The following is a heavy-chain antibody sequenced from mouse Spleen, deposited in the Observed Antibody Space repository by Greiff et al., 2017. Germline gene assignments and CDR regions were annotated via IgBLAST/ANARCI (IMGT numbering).Heavy chain of an antibody. V-gene: IGHV5-4*03. Sequence: DVKLVESGGGLVKPGGSLKLSCAASGFTFSSYAMSWVRQTPEKRLEWVATISDGGSYTYYPDNVKGRFTISRDNAKNNLYLQMSHLKSEDTAMYYCARGLFITTVASPFWYFDVWGTGTTVTVSS. CDR2: ISDGGSYT. J-gene: IGHJ1*03. D-gene: IGHD1-1*01. CDR1: GFTFSSYA. CDR3: ARGLFITTVASPFWYFDV.